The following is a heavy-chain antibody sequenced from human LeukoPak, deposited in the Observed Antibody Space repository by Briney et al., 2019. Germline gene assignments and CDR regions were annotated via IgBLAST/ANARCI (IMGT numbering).Heavy chain of an antibody. V-gene: IGHV1-8*03. CDR1: GYSFTSYG. CDR2: MNPNSGNT. D-gene: IGHD6-25*01. J-gene: IGHJ5*02. CDR3: AREGRRYNWFDP. Sequence: ASVKVSRKACGYSFTSYGINWVRQATGQGLEWMGWMNPNSGNTGYAQKFQGRVTITRNTSISTAYMELSSLRSEDTAVYYCAREGRRYNWFDPWGQGTLVTDSS.